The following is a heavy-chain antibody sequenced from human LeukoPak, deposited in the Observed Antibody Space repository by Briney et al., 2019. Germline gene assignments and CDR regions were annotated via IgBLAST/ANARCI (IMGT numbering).Heavy chain of an antibody. Sequence: ASVTLSFTSSGYAFTSYYMHWVRQPPGQGHEWMGRISPSGGSTSYAQKFQCRVTMTRDMSTSTVYMELSSPRSEDTAVYYCATEMGPDGFDYWGQGTLVTVSS. CDR2: ISPSGGST. CDR1: GYAFTSYY. D-gene: IGHD1-14*01. CDR3: ATEMGPDGFDY. V-gene: IGHV1-46*01. J-gene: IGHJ4*02.